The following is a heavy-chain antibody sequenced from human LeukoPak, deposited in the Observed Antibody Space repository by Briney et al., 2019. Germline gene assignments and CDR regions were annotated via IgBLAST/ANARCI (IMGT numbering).Heavy chain of an antibody. CDR1: GGTFSSYA. J-gene: IGHJ4*02. D-gene: IGHD1-26*01. V-gene: IGHV1-69*04. Sequence: SVKVSCKASGGTFSSYAISWVRQAPGQGLEWMGRIIPILGIANYAQKFQGRVTITTDESTSTAYMELSSLRSEDTAVYYCARGLGGSYFGFDYWGQGTLVTVSS. CDR3: ARGLGGSYFGFDY. CDR2: IIPILGIA.